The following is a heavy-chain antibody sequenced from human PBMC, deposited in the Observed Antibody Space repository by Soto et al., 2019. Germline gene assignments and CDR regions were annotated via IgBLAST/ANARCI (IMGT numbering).Heavy chain of an antibody. D-gene: IGHD5-12*01. J-gene: IGHJ3*02. Sequence: GESLKISCKGSGYSFTSYWIGWVRQMPGKGLEWMGIIYPGDSDTRYSPSFQGQVTISADKSISTAYLQWSSLKASDTAMYYCAREQGEMATITRDDAFDIWGQGTMVTVSS. CDR1: GYSFTSYW. V-gene: IGHV5-51*01. CDR3: AREQGEMATITRDDAFDI. CDR2: IYPGDSDT.